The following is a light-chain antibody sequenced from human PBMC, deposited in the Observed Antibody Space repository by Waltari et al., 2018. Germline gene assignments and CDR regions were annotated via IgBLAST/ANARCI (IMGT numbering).Light chain of an antibody. J-gene: IGLJ3*02. CDR2: VNSECGH. V-gene: IGLV4-69*01. CDR3: QTGGHGTWV. Sequence: QRQGNGPRYLIKVNSECGHSKGDKSPDRVSGSSSGTEHYLTISSLQSEDEADYYCQTGGHGTWVFGGGTKLTVL.